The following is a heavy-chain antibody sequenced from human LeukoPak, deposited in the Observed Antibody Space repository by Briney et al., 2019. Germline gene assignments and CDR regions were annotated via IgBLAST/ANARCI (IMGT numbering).Heavy chain of an antibody. V-gene: IGHV3-21*01. CDR3: ARDGNYYDSSGTFDY. D-gene: IGHD3-22*01. CDR1: GFTFDDYG. CDR2: ISSSSSYI. Sequence: PGGSLRLSCAASGFTFDDYGMSWVRHAPGKGLEWVSSISSSSSYIYYADSVKGRFTISRDNAKNSLYLQMNSLRAEDTAVYYCARDGNYYDSSGTFDYWGQGTLVTVSS. J-gene: IGHJ4*02.